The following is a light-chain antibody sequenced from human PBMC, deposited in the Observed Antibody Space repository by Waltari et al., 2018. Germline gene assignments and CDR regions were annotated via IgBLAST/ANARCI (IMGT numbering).Light chain of an antibody. CDR1: QNIKSY. V-gene: IGKV1-39*01. CDR3: QQSHSAPLT. Sequence: IQMTQSPSSLSASVGDRVTLTCRASQNIKSYVNWYQQPPGKAPKVLIYSASTLQSGVSSRFRGRGSGTEFTLTISSLQPEDFATYYCQQSHSAPLTFGGGTKVDFK. CDR2: SAS. J-gene: IGKJ4*01.